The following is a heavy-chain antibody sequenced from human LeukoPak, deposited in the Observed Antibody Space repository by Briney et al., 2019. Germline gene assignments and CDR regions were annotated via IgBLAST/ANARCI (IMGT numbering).Heavy chain of an antibody. CDR3: ARDQVKRVRVAGDYYYYGMDV. CDR1: GFTFSDYY. V-gene: IGHV3-11*04. Sequence: PGGSLRLSCAASGFTFSDYYMSWIRQAPGKGLEWVSYIGSSGSTIYYADSVKGRFTISRDNAKNSLYLQMNSLRAEDTAVYYCARDQVKRVRVAGDYYYYGMDVWGQGTTVTVSS. J-gene: IGHJ6*02. D-gene: IGHD6-19*01. CDR2: IGSSGSTI.